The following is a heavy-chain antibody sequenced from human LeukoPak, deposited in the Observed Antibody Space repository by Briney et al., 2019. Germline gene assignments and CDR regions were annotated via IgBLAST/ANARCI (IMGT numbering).Heavy chain of an antibody. CDR2: IYYSGST. J-gene: IGHJ4*02. Sequence: SETLSLTCTVSGGSISSGDYYWSWIRQPPGKGLEWIGNIYYSGSTYYNPSLKSRVTMSVDTSKNQFSLKLSSVTAADTAVYYCAREGGLGTIFNGEYYFDYWGQGTLVTVSS. CDR3: AREGGLGTIFNGEYYFDY. V-gene: IGHV4-39*07. CDR1: GGSISSGDYY. D-gene: IGHD3-3*01.